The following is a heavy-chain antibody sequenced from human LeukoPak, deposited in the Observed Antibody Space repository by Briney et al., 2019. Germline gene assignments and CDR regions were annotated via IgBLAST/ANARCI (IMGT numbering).Heavy chain of an antibody. D-gene: IGHD1-26*01. Sequence: ASVKVSCKASGYIFTSYGFIWVRHAPGQGLKWMGWISGYNGNTNYAQKFQGRVTMTTDTSTSTAYMELRSLRSDDTAVYYCARSGSYSTGPFDYWGQGTLVTVSS. CDR1: GYIFTSYG. CDR3: ARSGSYSTGPFDY. CDR2: ISGYNGNT. J-gene: IGHJ4*02. V-gene: IGHV1-18*01.